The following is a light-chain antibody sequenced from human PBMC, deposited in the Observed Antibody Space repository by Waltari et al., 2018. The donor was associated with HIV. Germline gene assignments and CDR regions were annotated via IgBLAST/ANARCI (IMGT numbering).Light chain of an antibody. V-gene: IGLV2-14*03. CDR1: SSDVGGYNH. J-gene: IGLJ1*01. Sequence: QSALTQPASVSGSPGQSITISCTGTSSDVGGYNHVSWYQQHPGTAPKPMIFGVSNRPSGVANRFSGSKSGNTASLTISELQAEDEADYYCSSYTRSSTLGVFGTGTKVTVL. CDR2: GVS. CDR3: SSYTRSSTLGV.